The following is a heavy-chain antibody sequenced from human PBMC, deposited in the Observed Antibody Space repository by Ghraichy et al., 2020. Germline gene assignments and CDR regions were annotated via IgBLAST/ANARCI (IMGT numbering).Heavy chain of an antibody. J-gene: IGHJ4*02. CDR1: GFTFSSYG. D-gene: IGHD3-10*01. Sequence: GGSLRLSCAASGFTFSSYGMHWVRQAPGKGLEWVAVIWYDGSNKYYADSVKGRFTISRDNSKNTLYLQMNSLRAEDTAVYYCARDTVSWGSGSYIDYWGQGTLVTVSS. V-gene: IGHV3-33*01. CDR2: IWYDGSNK. CDR3: ARDTVSWGSGSYIDY.